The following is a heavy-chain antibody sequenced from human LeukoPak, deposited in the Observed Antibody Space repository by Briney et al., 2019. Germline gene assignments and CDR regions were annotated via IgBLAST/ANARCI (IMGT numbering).Heavy chain of an antibody. CDR1: GYTFSSHG. CDR2: ISAYNGNT. J-gene: IGHJ1*01. V-gene: IGHV1-18*01. Sequence: ASVKVSFKASGYTFSSHGINWVRQAPGQGLEWMGWISAYNGNTNYAQNFQARVTMTTDTSTTTAYMELRNLTSDDTALYYCTRGEAYGGDSDYFDPWGQGTLVTVSS. CDR3: TRGEAYGGDSDYFDP. D-gene: IGHD4-23*01.